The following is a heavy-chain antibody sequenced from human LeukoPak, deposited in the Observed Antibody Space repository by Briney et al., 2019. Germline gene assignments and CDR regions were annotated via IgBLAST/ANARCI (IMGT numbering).Heavy chain of an antibody. V-gene: IGHV7-4-1*02. CDR3: ARVRSAYYRDAFDF. D-gene: IGHD3-22*01. CDR1: GYTFTSYA. CDR2: INTNTGNP. Sequence: ASVKVSCKASGYTFTSYAMNWVRQAPGQGLEWMGWINTNTGNPTYAQGFTGRFVFSLDTSVSTAYLQISSLKAEDTAVYYCARVRSAYYRDAFDFWGQGTMVTVSS. J-gene: IGHJ3*01.